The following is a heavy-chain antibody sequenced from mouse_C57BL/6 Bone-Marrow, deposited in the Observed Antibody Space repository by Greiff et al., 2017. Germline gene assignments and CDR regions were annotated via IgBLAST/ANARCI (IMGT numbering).Heavy chain of an antibody. CDR3: ARDGYYVPWYCDV. V-gene: IGHV1-55*01. Sequence: QVQLQQPGAELVKPGASVKMSCKASGYTFTSYRITWVKQRPGKGLEWIGDIYPGSGSTNYNEKFKSKATLTVDTSSSTAYMQLSSLTSADSAVYYCARDGYYVPWYCDVWGTGTTVTVSS. D-gene: IGHD2-3*01. CDR2: IYPGSGST. CDR1: GYTFTSYR. J-gene: IGHJ1*03.